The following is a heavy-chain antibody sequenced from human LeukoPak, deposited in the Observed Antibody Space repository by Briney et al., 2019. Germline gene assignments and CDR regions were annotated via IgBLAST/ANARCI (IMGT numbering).Heavy chain of an antibody. CDR3: ARDRVLLRPTDEYFQH. D-gene: IGHD3-10*01. Sequence: ASVKVSCKASGYTFTSYGISWVRQAPGQGLEWMGWISAYNGNTNYAQKLQGRVTMTTDTSTSTAYMELRSLRSDDTAVYYCARDRVLLRPTDEYFQHWGQGTLVTVSS. J-gene: IGHJ1*01. V-gene: IGHV1-18*01. CDR1: GYTFTSYG. CDR2: ISAYNGNT.